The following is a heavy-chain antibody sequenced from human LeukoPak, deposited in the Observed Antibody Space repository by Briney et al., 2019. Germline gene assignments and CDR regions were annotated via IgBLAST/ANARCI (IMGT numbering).Heavy chain of an antibody. Sequence: SVKVSCKASGYTFTGYYMHWVRQAPGQGLEWMGRIIPIFGTANYAQKFQGRVTITTDESTSTAYMELSSLRSEDTAVYYCAREKTSGYSSSYFGYWGQGTLVTVSS. D-gene: IGHD5-18*01. CDR3: AREKTSGYSSSYFGY. CDR1: GYTFTGYY. V-gene: IGHV1-69*05. J-gene: IGHJ4*02. CDR2: IIPIFGTA.